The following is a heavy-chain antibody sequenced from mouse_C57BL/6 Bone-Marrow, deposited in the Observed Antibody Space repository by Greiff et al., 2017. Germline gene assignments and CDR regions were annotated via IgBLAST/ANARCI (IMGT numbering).Heavy chain of an antibody. CDR3: ARSTPYFDV. J-gene: IGHJ1*03. CDR2: IDPSDSYT. V-gene: IGHV1-50*01. D-gene: IGHD5-1*01. Sequence: VQLQQSGAELVKPGASVKLSCKASGYTFTSYWMQWVKQRPGQGLEWIGEIDPSDSYTNYNQKFKGKATLTVDTSSSTAYMQLSSLTSEDSAVYYCARSTPYFDVWGTGTTVTVSS. CDR1: GYTFTSYW.